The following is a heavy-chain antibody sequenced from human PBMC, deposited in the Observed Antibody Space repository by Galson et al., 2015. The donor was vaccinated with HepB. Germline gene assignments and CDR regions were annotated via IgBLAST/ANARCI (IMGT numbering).Heavy chain of an antibody. CDR3: ARFGPGRGYSYGRRAYYFDY. CDR2: INHSGST. CDR1: GGSFSGYY. D-gene: IGHD5-18*01. Sequence: LTCAVYGGSFSGYYWSWIRQPPGKGLEWIGEINHSGSTNYNPSLKSRVTISVDTSKNQFSLKLSSVTAADTAVYYCARFGPGRGYSYGRRAYYFDYWGQGTLVTVSS. J-gene: IGHJ4*02. V-gene: IGHV4-34*01.